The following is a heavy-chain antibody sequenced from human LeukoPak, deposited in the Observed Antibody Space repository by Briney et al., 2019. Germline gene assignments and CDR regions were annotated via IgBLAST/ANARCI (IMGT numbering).Heavy chain of an antibody. D-gene: IGHD6-6*01. J-gene: IGHJ4*02. Sequence: SETLSLTCTVSGGSISSYYWSWIRQPPGKGLKWIGNIYYSGYTTYSPSLRSRVTISVDTSKNQFSLKLSSVTAADTAVYYCARGSAARLWGQGTLVTVSS. CDR2: IYYSGYT. V-gene: IGHV4-59*01. CDR1: GGSISSYY. CDR3: ARGSAARL.